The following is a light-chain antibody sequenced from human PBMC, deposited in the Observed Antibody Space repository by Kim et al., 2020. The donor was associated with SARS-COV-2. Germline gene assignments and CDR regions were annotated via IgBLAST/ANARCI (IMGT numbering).Light chain of an antibody. J-gene: IGKJ2*01. CDR3: QQYSHWPADT. CDR2: GAS. V-gene: IGKV3-15*01. CDR1: QTVDSN. Sequence: EIVMTQSPATLSVSPGERVTLSCRASQTVDSNLAWYQQKPGQAPRLLIYGASTRATDIPARFSGSGSGTEFTLIISSLQSEDFAVYYCQQYSHWPADTIGQGTKLEI.